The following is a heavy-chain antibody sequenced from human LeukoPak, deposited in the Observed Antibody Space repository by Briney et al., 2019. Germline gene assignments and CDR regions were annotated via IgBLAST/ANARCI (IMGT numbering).Heavy chain of an antibody. J-gene: IGHJ4*02. V-gene: IGHV3-53*01. CDR1: GFTVSSNY. D-gene: IGHD6-13*01. CDR3: ANRIAAAGGIIDY. Sequence: GGSLRLSCAASGFTVSSNYVSWVRQAPGKGLEWVSVIYSGGSTYYADSVKGRFTISRDNTKNTLYLQMNSLRAEDTAVYYCANRIAAAGGIIDYWGQGTLVTVSS. CDR2: IYSGGST.